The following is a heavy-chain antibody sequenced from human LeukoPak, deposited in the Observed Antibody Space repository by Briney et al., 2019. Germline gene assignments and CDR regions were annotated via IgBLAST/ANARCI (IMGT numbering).Heavy chain of an antibody. D-gene: IGHD3-22*01. V-gene: IGHV4-39*07. CDR1: GGPISTSLYY. CDR2: VYYGGS. Sequence: PSETLSLTCTVSGGPISTSLYYWAWIRQPPGKGLEWIGSVYYGGSDYTPSLKSRVTVSVDTSRNQFSLRLSSVTAADTAVYYCARAGGVVVIVDYWGQGTLVTVSS. CDR3: ARAGGVVVIVDY. J-gene: IGHJ4*02.